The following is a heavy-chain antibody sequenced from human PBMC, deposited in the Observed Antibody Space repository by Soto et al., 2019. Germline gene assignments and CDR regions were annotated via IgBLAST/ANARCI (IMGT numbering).Heavy chain of an antibody. CDR1: GGSISSGDYY. J-gene: IGHJ6*02. CDR2: IYYRGST. CDR3: ARDQYSSSAYYYYGMTS. V-gene: IGHV4-30-4*01. Sequence: QVQLQESGPGLVKPSQTLSLTCTVSGGSISSGDYYWSWIRQPPGKGLEWIGYIYYRGSTYYNPSLKSRVTISVDTSKNQFSLKLSSVTAADTAVYYCARDQYSSSAYYYYGMTSGAKGPRSPSP. D-gene: IGHD6-6*01.